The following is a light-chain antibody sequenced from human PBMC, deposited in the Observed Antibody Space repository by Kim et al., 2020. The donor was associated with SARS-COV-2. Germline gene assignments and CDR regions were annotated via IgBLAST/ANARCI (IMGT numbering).Light chain of an antibody. V-gene: IGLV2-23*02. CDR2: EVS. CDR3: CSYAGSVV. Sequence: QSALTQPASVSGSPGQSITISCTGTSSDVGSYNLVSWHQQHPGKAPKLMIYEVSKRPSGVSNRFSGSKSGNTASLTISGLQAEDEADYYCCSYAGSVVFGGGTQLTVL. J-gene: IGLJ2*01. CDR1: SSDVGSYNL.